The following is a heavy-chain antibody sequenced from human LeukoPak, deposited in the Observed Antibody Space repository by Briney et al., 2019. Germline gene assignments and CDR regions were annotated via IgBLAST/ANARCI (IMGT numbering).Heavy chain of an antibody. CDR1: GFTFSSYW. D-gene: IGHD3-10*01. CDR2: IKQDGSEK. Sequence: GGSLRLSCAASGFTFSSYWMSWVRQAPGKGLEWVANIKQDGSEKYYVDSVKGRSTISRDNAKNSLYLQMNSLRAEDTAVYYCVTFPMVRASWGQGTLVTVSS. V-gene: IGHV3-7*03. CDR3: VTFPMVRAS. J-gene: IGHJ5*02.